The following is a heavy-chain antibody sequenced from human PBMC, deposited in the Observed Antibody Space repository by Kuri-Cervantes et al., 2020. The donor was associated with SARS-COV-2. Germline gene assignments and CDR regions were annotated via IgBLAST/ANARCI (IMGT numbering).Heavy chain of an antibody. V-gene: IGHV3-21*04. CDR3: AKDYRITMVRVGAFDI. CDR1: GFTFSTYS. J-gene: IGHJ3*02. D-gene: IGHD3-10*01. CDR2: ISSSGSYI. Sequence: GESLKISCEASGFTFSTYSMNWVRQAPGKGLQWVASISSSGSYIHYADSVRGRFTISRDNAKDSVHLQMNSLRAEDTAVYYCAKDYRITMVRVGAFDIWGQGTMVTVSS.